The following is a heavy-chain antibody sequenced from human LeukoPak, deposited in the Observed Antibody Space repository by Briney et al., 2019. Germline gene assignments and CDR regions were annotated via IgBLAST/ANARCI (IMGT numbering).Heavy chain of an antibody. V-gene: IGHV4-4*07. D-gene: IGHD3-16*02. Sequence: SETLSLTCTVSGGSISSYYWGWIRQPAGKGLEWIGRIYTSGSTNYNPSLKSRVTMSVDTSKNQFSLKLSSVTAADTAVYYCARVRLYYDYVWGSYRPGPVDAFDIWGQGTMVTVSS. CDR3: ARVRLYYDYVWGSYRPGPVDAFDI. J-gene: IGHJ3*02. CDR2: IYTSGST. CDR1: GGSISSYY.